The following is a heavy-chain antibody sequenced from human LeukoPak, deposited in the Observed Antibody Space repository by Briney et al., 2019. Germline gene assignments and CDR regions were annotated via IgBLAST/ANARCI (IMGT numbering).Heavy chain of an antibody. J-gene: IGHJ4*02. Sequence: GESLKISCKGSGYRFTSYWIGWVRQMPGKGLEWMGIIYPGDSDTRYSPSFQGQVTISADKSISTAYLQWSSLKASDTAMYYCARQVDIVATPFDYWGQGTLVTVSS. CDR3: ARQVDIVATPFDY. CDR2: IYPGDSDT. V-gene: IGHV5-51*01. CDR1: GYRFTSYW. D-gene: IGHD5-12*01.